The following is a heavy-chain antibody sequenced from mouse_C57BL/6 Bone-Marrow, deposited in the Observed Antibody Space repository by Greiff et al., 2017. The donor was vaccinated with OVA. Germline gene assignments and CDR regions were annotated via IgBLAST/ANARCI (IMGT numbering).Heavy chain of an antibody. CDR2: IYPGDGDT. CDR3: ARASRSYWYFDV. CDR1: GYAFSSYW. Sequence: VQLQQSGAELVKPGASVKISCKASGYAFSSYWMNWVKQRPGKGLEWIGQIYPGDGDTNYNGKFKGKATLTADKSSSTAYMQLSSLTSEDSAVYFCARASRSYWYFDVWGTGTTVTVSS. V-gene: IGHV1-80*01. J-gene: IGHJ1*03. D-gene: IGHD1-1*01.